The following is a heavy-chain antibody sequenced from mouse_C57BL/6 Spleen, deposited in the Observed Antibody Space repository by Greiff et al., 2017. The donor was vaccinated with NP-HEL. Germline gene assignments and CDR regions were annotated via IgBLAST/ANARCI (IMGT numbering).Heavy chain of an antibody. CDR2: ISSGSSTT. Sequence: EVHLVESGGGLVKPGGSLKLSCAASGFTFSDYGMHWVRQAPEKGLEWVAYISSGSSTTYYADTVKGRFTISRDNAKNTLFLQMTSLRSEDTAMYYCARGYYDYDEGAWFAYWGQGTLVTVSA. D-gene: IGHD2-4*01. V-gene: IGHV5-17*01. J-gene: IGHJ3*01. CDR3: ARGYYDYDEGAWFAY. CDR1: GFTFSDYG.